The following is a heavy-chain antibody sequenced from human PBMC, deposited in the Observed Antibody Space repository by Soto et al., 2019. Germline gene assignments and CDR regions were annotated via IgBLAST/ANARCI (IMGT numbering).Heavy chain of an antibody. Sequence: ASVKVSCKASGYGFTNYGVTWVRQAPGQGLEWMGWISAFNGNTHYAQNLQGRVTMTTDASTSTAYMELRSLRSDDTAVYYCARDRGVAPPVAGNTHYYYYMDVRGKGTTVTVSS. CDR3: ARDRGVAPPVAGNTHYYYYMDV. J-gene: IGHJ6*03. V-gene: IGHV1-18*01. CDR2: ISAFNGNT. CDR1: GYGFTNYG. D-gene: IGHD6-19*01.